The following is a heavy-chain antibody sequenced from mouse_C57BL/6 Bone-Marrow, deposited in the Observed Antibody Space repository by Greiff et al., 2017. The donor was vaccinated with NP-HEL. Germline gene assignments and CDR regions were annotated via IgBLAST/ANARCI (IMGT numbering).Heavy chain of an antibody. CDR3: ARAYPYYGSHYYAMDY. D-gene: IGHD1-1*01. CDR2: ISYDGSN. J-gene: IGHJ4*01. CDR1: GYSITSGYY. Sequence: EVQLQESGPGLVKPSQSLSLTCSVTGYSITSGYYWNWIRQFPGNKLEWMGYISYDGSNNYNPSLKNRISITRDTSKNQFFLKLNSVTTEDTATYYCARAYPYYGSHYYAMDYWGQGTSVTVSS. V-gene: IGHV3-6*01.